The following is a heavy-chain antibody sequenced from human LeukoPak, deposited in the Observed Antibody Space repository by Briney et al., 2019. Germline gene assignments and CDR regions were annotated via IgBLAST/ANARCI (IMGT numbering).Heavy chain of an antibody. J-gene: IGHJ3*02. V-gene: IGHV3-7*03. Sequence: PGGSLRLSCAASGFTFSSHWMSWVRQGPGKGLEWVANIKQDGSEKYYVDSVKGRFTISRDNAKNSLYLLMNSLRAEDTAVYYRARDKLWFGELLDAFDIWAQGTMVTVSS. CDR2: IKQDGSEK. CDR1: GFTFSSHW. D-gene: IGHD3-10*01. CDR3: ARDKLWFGELLDAFDI.